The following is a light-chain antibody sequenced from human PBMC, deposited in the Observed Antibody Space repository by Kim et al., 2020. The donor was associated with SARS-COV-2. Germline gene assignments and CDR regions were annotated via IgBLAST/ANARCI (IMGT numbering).Light chain of an antibody. CDR2: DVI. Sequence: GQSITMSCTGTSSDVGGYDYVSWYQQYPNKAPKNLIFDVIKRPSGVSNRFSGSKSGNTASLTISGLQADDEADYYCCSHSTTSTYLFGTGTKVTVL. V-gene: IGLV2-14*04. CDR1: SSDVGGYDY. CDR3: CSHSTTSTYL. J-gene: IGLJ1*01.